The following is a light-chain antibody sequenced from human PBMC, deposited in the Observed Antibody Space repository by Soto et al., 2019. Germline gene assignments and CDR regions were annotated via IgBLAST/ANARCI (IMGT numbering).Light chain of an antibody. CDR1: SSDFGSYNL. CDR3: CSYAGSRTYA. Sequence: QSALAQPAPVSGSPGQSITVSCTGPSSDFGSYNLVSWYQQHPGKAPKLMIYEASNRPPGVSNRFSGSKPGNTASLTISGPRAEDDVVFSSCSYAGSRTYALGTGTRAT. V-gene: IGLV2-23*01. CDR2: EAS. J-gene: IGLJ1*01.